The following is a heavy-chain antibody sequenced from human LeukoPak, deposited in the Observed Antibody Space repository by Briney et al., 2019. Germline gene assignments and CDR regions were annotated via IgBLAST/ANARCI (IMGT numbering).Heavy chain of an antibody. CDR3: TRLSYEMGYYMDV. CDR1: GFTFSDHY. Sequence: GGSLRLSCAVSGFTFSDHYMDWVRQAPGKGLEWVGRSRNKVNSYTTEYAASVKGRFTISRDDSKNSLYLQMNSLKTEDTAVYYCTRLSYEMGYYMDVWGKGTTVTVSS. V-gene: IGHV3-72*01. CDR2: SRNKVNSYTT. J-gene: IGHJ6*03. D-gene: IGHD5-12*01.